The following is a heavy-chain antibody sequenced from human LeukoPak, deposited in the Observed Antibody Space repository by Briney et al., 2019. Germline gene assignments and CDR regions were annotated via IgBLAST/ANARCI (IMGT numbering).Heavy chain of an antibody. CDR3: ARTYYGSGSFLDY. CDR2: IYYSGST. J-gene: IGHJ4*02. D-gene: IGHD3-10*01. V-gene: IGHV4-59*01. Sequence: PSETLSLTCTVSGGSISSYYWSWIRQPPGKGLEWIGYIYYSGSTNYNPSLKSRVTISVDTSKNQFSLKLSSVTAADTAVYYCARTYYGSGSFLDYWGQGTLVTVSS. CDR1: GGSISSYY.